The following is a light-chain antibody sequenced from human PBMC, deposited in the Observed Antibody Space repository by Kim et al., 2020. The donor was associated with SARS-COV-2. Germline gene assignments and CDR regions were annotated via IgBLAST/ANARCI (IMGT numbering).Light chain of an antibody. Sequence: QSALTQPASVSGSPGQSITISCTGTSSDVGGYNHVSWYQQHPGKAPKLMIYDVSKRPSGVSNRFSGSKSGNTASLLISGLQAEDEADYHCSSYTSSSTVVFGGGTKVTVL. CDR2: DVS. J-gene: IGLJ2*01. V-gene: IGLV2-14*01. CDR1: SSDVGGYNH. CDR3: SSYTSSSTVV.